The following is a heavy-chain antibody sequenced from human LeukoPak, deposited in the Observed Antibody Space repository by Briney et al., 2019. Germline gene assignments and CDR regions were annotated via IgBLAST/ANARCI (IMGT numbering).Heavy chain of an antibody. CDR3: ARGYTYGDY. J-gene: IGHJ4*02. D-gene: IGHD5-18*01. CDR1: GFTVSSNY. CDR2: IYSGANT. V-gene: IGHV3-66*02. Sequence: GGSLRLSCAASGFTVSSNYISWVRQPPGKGLGWVSVIYSGANTYYADSVKGRFTISRDNSKDTLYLQMSSVRAEDTAVYYCARGYTYGDYWGQGTLVTVSS.